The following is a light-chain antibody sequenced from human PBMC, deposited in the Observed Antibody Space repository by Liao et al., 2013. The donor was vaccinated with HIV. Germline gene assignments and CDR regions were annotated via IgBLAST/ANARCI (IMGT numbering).Light chain of an antibody. CDR3: QVWDRGPAL. CDR1: KLGDKY. Sequence: SYELTQPPSVSLSPGQTASITCSGDKLGDKYACWYRQKPGQSPVVLIYQDTKRPSGIPGRFSGSSSGNTGTLTISGTQPMDEGDYYCQVWDRGPALFGGGTKLTVL. J-gene: IGLJ2*01. V-gene: IGLV3-1*01. CDR2: QDT.